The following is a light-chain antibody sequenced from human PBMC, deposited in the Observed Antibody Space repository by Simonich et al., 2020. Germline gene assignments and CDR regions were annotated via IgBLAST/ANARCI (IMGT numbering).Light chain of an antibody. J-gene: IGLJ3*02. Sequence: QSALTQPASGSGSPGQSITISCTGTSSDVGGYNYVSWYQHNPGKAPNLMIYDDSSRPSGVSNRFSGSKSGNTASLTISGLQAEDEADYYCSSYTSSSTLDWVFGGGTKLTVL. CDR1: SSDVGGYNY. V-gene: IGLV2-14*03. CDR3: SSYTSSSTLDWV. CDR2: DDS.